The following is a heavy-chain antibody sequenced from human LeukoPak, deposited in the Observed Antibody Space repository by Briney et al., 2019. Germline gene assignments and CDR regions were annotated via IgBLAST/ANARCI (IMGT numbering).Heavy chain of an antibody. D-gene: IGHD3-3*01. CDR3: AREPIYDFWSGPDGGIRFDP. Sequence: GGSLRLSCEASGFTFSSYWMHWVRQAPGKGLVWVSRINSDGSSTTYADPLQGRFTISRDNSKNTLYLQMNSLRAEDTAVYYCAREPIYDFWSGPDGGIRFDPWGRGPPATVS. J-gene: IGHJ5*02. CDR2: INSDGSST. CDR1: GFTFSSYW. V-gene: IGHV3-74*01.